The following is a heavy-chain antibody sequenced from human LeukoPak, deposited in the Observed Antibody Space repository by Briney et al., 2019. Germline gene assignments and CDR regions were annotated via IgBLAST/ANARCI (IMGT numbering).Heavy chain of an antibody. V-gene: IGHV3-7*01. CDR1: GFTFSSYW. CDR2: MNIDGSEK. J-gene: IGHJ4*02. D-gene: IGHD1-26*01. CDR3: ARDPVEWELLLDY. Sequence: GGSLRLSCAASGFTFSSYWMGWVRQAPGKRLEWVANMNIDGSEKYYADSAKGRFTISRDNARNSAYLQMNSLRVEDTAVYYCARDPVEWELLLDYWGQGTLVTVSS.